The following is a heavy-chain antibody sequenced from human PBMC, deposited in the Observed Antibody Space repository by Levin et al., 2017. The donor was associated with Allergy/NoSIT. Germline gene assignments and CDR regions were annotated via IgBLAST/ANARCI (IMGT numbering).Heavy chain of an antibody. CDR2: ISGSGVST. Sequence: PGGSLRLSCAASGFSFSSYAMNWVRQAPGKGLEWVSGISGSGVSTYYGDSVKGRFTISRDNSKNTLYLQMNSLRAEDTALYYCAKGRDRSSGWYTPFDYWGQGTLVTVSS. CDR3: AKGRDRSSGWYTPFDY. CDR1: GFSFSSYA. D-gene: IGHD6-19*01. J-gene: IGHJ4*02. V-gene: IGHV3-23*01.